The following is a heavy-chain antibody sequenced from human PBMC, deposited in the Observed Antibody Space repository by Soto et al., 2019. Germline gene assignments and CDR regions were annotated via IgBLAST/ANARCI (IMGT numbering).Heavy chain of an antibody. V-gene: IGHV1-18*01. CDR3: TRDTRFSDYGGNQYFDY. D-gene: IGHD4-17*01. CDR2: ISGYNGKT. J-gene: IGHJ4*02. CDR1: GYIFTSYG. Sequence: QVRLVQSGAEVKKPGASVKVSCKASGYIFTSYGISWVRQAPGQGLEWMGWISGYNGKTTYAQNFQGRVTMTTDRSTSTAYMELRSLRSDDTALYYCTRDTRFSDYGGNQYFDYWGQGSLVTVSS.